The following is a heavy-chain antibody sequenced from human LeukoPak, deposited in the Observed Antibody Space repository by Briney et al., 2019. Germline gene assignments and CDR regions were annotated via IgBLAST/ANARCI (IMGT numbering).Heavy chain of an antibody. D-gene: IGHD2-15*01. CDR2: INHSGST. V-gene: IGHV4-34*01. Sequence: SETLSLTCAVYGGSFSGYYWSWIRQPPGKGLEWIGEINHSGSTNYNPSLKSRVTISVDTSKNQFSLKLSSVTAADTAVYYCAREKRRLGYCSGGSCYAGAFDIWGQGTMVTVSS. CDR3: AREKRRLGYCSGGSCYAGAFDI. J-gene: IGHJ3*02. CDR1: GGSFSGYY.